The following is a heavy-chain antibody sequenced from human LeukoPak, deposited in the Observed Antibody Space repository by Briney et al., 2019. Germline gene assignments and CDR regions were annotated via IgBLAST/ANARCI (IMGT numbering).Heavy chain of an antibody. V-gene: IGHV4-61*01. CDR3: ARERANYYESSCYREIYNWFHP. D-gene: IGHD3-22*01. CDR2: IYYSGST. J-gene: IGHJ5*02. CDR1: GGPVGSGTFY. Sequence: SETLSLTCTVSGGPVGSGTFYWSWIRQPPGKGLEWIGDIYYSGSTNYNPSLKSRVTISVDMSTNQFSLKLISVTAADTAVYYCARERANYYESSCYREIYNWFHPWGQGTLVTVSS.